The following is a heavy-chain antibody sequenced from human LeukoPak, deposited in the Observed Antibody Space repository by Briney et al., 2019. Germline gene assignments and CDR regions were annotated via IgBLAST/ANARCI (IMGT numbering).Heavy chain of an antibody. V-gene: IGHV3-33*08. CDR1: GFTFSSYA. CDR3: ATDYGGNSGAGY. D-gene: IGHD4-23*01. J-gene: IGHJ4*02. Sequence: GGSLRLSCAASGFTFSSYAMSWVRQAPGKGLEWVAVIWYGGSNKYYADSVKGRFTISRDNSKNTLYLQMNSLRTEDTAVYYCATDYGGNSGAGYWGQGTLVTVSS. CDR2: IWYGGSNK.